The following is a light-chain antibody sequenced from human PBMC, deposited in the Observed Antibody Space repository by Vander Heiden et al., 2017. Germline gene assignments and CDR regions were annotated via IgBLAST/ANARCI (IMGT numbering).Light chain of an antibody. V-gene: IGKV1-33*01. CDR3: QQDDNFPPT. J-gene: IGKJ3*01. CDR1: QDIDNY. Sequence: DIQMTQSPSSLSASVGDRVTITCQASQDIDNYLNWYQQKLGKAPKLLIYDASNLETGVPSRFSGSGSGTDFTFTISSLQPEDIATYYCQQDDNFPPTFGHGTKVDIE. CDR2: DAS.